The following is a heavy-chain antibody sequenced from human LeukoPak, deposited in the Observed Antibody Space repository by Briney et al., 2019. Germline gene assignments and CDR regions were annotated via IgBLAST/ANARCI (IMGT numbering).Heavy chain of an antibody. CDR2: IYYSGST. J-gene: IGHJ4*02. CDR3: ASGLAVVRGVGY. D-gene: IGHD3-10*01. Sequence: PSETLSLTCIVSGVSINNDDYYCAWARQHPGKGLEWIGHIYYSGSTYYTPSLKSRVSMSVDTSETQFSLKLNSVTDADTAVYYCASGLAVVRGVGYWGQGTLVTVSS. V-gene: IGHV4-31*03. CDR1: GVSINNDDYY.